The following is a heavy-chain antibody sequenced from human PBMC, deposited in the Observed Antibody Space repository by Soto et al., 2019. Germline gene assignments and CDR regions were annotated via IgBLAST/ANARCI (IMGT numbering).Heavy chain of an antibody. J-gene: IGHJ6*03. CDR3: ARAGVVIPIYYMDV. Sequence: PGGSLRLSCAASGFTFSSFAMHWVRQAPGKGLEWVAVIWYDGSTKYYADSVKGRFTISRDNSKNTLYLQMNSLRAEDTAVYYCARAGVVIPIYYMDVWGKGTTVTVSS. CDR2: IWYDGSTK. CDR1: GFTFSSFA. D-gene: IGHD3-3*01. V-gene: IGHV3-33*01.